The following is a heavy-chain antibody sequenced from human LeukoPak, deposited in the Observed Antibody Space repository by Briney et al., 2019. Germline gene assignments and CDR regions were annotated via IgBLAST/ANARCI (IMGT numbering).Heavy chain of an antibody. D-gene: IGHD2-2*01. V-gene: IGHV3-53*01. J-gene: IGHJ4*02. CDR3: ARGLRHCDRTSCFQPFDC. Sequence: GGSLRLSCAASGFTFSNYVMSWVRQAPGKGLEWVSITYADGYTFYADSVKGRFTISRDSSKNTLCLQMNSLRAEDTAMYYCARGLRHCDRTSCFQPFDCWGQGTLVTVSS. CDR1: GFTFSNYV. CDR2: TYADGYT.